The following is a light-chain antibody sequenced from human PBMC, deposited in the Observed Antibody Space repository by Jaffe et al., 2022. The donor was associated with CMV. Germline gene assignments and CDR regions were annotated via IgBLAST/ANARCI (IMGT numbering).Light chain of an antibody. CDR3: QQYGAAPVT. CDR1: QSVRNNY. Sequence: EILLTQSPGTLSLSSGERATLSCRASQSVRNNYLAWYQQKPGQAPRLLIYDASSRATGVPDRFSGSGSGTDFTLTISRLEPEDSAVYYCQQYGAAPVTFGQGTKVEI. J-gene: IGKJ1*01. V-gene: IGKV3-20*01. CDR2: DAS.